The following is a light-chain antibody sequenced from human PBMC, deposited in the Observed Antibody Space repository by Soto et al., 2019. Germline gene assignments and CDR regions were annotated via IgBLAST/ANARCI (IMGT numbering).Light chain of an antibody. CDR2: WAA. CDR1: QSVLYSSNNKDS. V-gene: IGKV4-1*01. CDR3: QQYLDLLT. Sequence: DIVMTQSPGSLAVSLGERATINCRSSQSVLYSSNNKDSIAWYQQKPGQPPRLLIYWAATRESGVPDRFSGSGSGTDFTLTISSLQAEDVAVYYWQQYLDLLTFGGGTKVEIK. J-gene: IGKJ4*01.